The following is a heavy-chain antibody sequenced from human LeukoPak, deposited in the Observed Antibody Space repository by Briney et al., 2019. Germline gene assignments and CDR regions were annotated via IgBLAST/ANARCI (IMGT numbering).Heavy chain of an antibody. CDR1: GFTFSSYG. CDR2: IRYDGSNK. J-gene: IGHJ4*02. V-gene: IGHV3-30*02. Sequence: GRSLRLSCAAPGFTFSSYGMHWVRQAPGKGLEWVAFIRYDGSNKHYRDSVKGRFSISRDDSRNTLFLQMNSLRAEDTAVYYCAKGLKGGSYFDWLFDSWGQGTLVTVSS. D-gene: IGHD1-26*01. CDR3: AKGLKGGSYFDWLFDS.